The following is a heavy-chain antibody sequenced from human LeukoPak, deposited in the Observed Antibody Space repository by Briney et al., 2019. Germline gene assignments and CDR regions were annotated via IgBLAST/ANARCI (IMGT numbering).Heavy chain of an antibody. J-gene: IGHJ5*02. CDR1: GGSISSSSYY. D-gene: IGHD1-26*01. CDR2: IYYSGST. CDR3: ARVVGAPFGWFDP. V-gene: IGHV4-61*03. Sequence: SSETLSLTCTVSGGSISSSSYYWSWIRQPPGKGLEWIGYIYYSGSTNYSPSLKSRVTISVDTSKNHFSLKLSSVTAADTAVYYCARVVGAPFGWFDPWGQGTLVTVSS.